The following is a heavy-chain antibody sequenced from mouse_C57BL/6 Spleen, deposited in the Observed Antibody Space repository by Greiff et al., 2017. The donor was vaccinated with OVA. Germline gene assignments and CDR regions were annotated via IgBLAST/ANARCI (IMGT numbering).Heavy chain of an antibody. V-gene: IGHV1-64*01. CDR3: ARSYVYAMDY. J-gene: IGHJ4*01. D-gene: IGHD2-12*01. Sequence: VQLQQPGAELVKPGASVKLSCKASGYTFTSYWMHWVKQRPGQGLEWIGMIHPNSGSTNYNEKFKSKATLTVDKSSSTAYIQLSSLTSEDSAVYYCARSYVYAMDYWGQGTSVTVSS. CDR1: GYTFTSYW. CDR2: IHPNSGST.